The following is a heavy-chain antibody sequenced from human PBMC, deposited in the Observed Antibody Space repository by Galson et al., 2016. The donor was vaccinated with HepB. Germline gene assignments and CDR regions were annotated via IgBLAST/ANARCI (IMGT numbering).Heavy chain of an antibody. J-gene: IGHJ4*02. V-gene: IGHV5-51*01. Sequence: QSGAEVKKPGESLKISCKGSGYAFSSKWIGWVRQLPGKGLEWMGIIYPGDSDTRYSPSFQGQVTMSADTSITTAYLQWSSLKASDTAMYYCASSERGVGGGSCIPYYLDAWGQGTLVTVSS. CDR2: IYPGDSDT. D-gene: IGHD2-15*01. CDR1: GYAFSSKW. CDR3: ASSERGVGGGSCIPYYLDA.